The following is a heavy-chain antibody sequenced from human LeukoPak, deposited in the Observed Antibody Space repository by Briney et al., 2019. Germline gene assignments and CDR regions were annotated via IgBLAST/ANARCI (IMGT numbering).Heavy chain of an antibody. V-gene: IGHV4-4*07. Sequence: SETLSLTCTVSGVSISSYYWSWIRQPAGKGLEWIGRIHSSGSTNYNPSLKSRVTISVDTSKNQFSLKLSSVTAADTAVYYCAREGGYSYGDAPLHFDYWGQGTLVTVSS. CDR3: AREGGYSYGDAPLHFDY. J-gene: IGHJ4*02. D-gene: IGHD5-18*01. CDR2: IHSSGST. CDR1: GVSISSYY.